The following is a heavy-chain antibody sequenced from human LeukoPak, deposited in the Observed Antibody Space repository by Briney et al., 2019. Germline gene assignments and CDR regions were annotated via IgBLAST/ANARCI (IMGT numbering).Heavy chain of an antibody. CDR1: GGSISSCY. CDR2: IYYSGST. D-gene: IGHD5-18*01. Sequence: SETLPLTCTVSGGSISSCYWSWIRQPPGKGLEWIGYIYYSGSTNYNPSLKSRVTISVDTSKNQFSLKLSSVTAADTAVYYCARVPVGYGPKTYYYYYYGMDVWGQGTTVTVSS. V-gene: IGHV4-59*01. CDR3: ARVPVGYGPKTYYYYYYGMDV. J-gene: IGHJ6*02.